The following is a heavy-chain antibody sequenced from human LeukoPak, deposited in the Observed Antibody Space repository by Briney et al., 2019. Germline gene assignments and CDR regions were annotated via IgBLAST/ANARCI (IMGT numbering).Heavy chain of an antibody. CDR3: ASPEPRRGYRTKSGNDAFDI. CDR1: GYIFTSYW. D-gene: IGHD5-18*01. CDR2: IYPGDSDT. Sequence: GESLKISCKGSGYIFTSYWIGWVRQMPGKGLEWMGIIYPGDSDTRYSPSFQGQVSISADKSISTAYLQWSSLKASDTAMYYCASPEPRRGYRTKSGNDAFDIWGQGTMVTVSS. V-gene: IGHV5-51*01. J-gene: IGHJ3*02.